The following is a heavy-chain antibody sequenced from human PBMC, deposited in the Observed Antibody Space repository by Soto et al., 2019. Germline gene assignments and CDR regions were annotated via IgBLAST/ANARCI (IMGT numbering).Heavy chain of an antibody. J-gene: IGHJ3*02. D-gene: IGHD5-12*01. CDR2: IYYSGHT. V-gene: IGHV4-59*08. CDR3: AKRYSGYDDAFDI. Sequence: SETLSLTCTVSGGSMSRYYWSWIRQPPGKGLEWIGYIYYSGHTNHNPSLKSRVTISVDTSKNQFSLKLSSVTAADTAVYYCAKRYSGYDDAFDIWGQGTMVTVSS. CDR1: GGSMSRYY.